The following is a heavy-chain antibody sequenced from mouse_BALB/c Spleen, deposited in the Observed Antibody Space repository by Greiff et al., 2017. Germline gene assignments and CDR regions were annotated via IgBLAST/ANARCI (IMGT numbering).Heavy chain of an antibody. CDR3: ARSDEPVTSGY. CDR1: GYTFSSYW. D-gene: IGHD1-3*01. Sequence: VQLQQSGAELMKPGASVKISCKATGYTFSSYWIEWVKQRPGHGLEWIGEILPGSGSTNYTDNFKGKATFTADTSSNTAYMLLSSLTSEDSAVYYCARSDEPVTSGYWGQGTTLTVSS. V-gene: IGHV1-9*01. CDR2: ILPGSGST. J-gene: IGHJ2*01.